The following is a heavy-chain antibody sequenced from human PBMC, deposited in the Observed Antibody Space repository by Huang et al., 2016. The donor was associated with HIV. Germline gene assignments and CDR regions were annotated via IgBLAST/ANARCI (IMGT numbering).Heavy chain of an antibody. CDR1: GYSFAKYW. CDR2: VYPDDSDN. V-gene: IGHV5-51*01. J-gene: IGHJ6*02. Sequence: EEQLVQSGAEVKKPGESLKISCEGSGYSFAKYWIGWVRQMPGKGREWVGIVYPDDSDNRYSPAFQGQVAISADKAISTAYLQWSSLKASDTAMYYCARLDTARNYYYYGLDVWGQGTSVIVSS. D-gene: IGHD5-18*01. CDR3: ARLDTARNYYYYGLDV.